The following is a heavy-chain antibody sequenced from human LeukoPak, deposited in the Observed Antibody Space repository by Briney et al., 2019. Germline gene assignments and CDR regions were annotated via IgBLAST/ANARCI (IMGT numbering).Heavy chain of an antibody. CDR2: IYYSET. Sequence: PSETLSLTCTVSGGSISGSYWSWTRQPPGKGLEWIGYIYYSETYYNPSLKSRVTISLDTSKNQFSLTLRFVTAADTAAYYCARTQGWGTVRTGYYYGMDVWGQGTTVTVSS. V-gene: IGHV4-59*08. J-gene: IGHJ6*02. CDR3: ARTQGWGTVRTGYYYGMDV. CDR1: GGSISGSY. D-gene: IGHD4-11*01.